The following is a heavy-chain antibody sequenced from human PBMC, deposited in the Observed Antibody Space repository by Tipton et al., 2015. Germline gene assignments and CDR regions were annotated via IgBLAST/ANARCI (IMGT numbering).Heavy chain of an antibody. CDR3: TTVQLLRNSALDY. Sequence: SLRLSCAAPGFTVSGNYMSWVRQAPGKGLEWVSVIYSGGSTYYTDSVKGRFTISRDNSKNTLYLQMNSLRVEDTAVYYCTTVQLLRNSALDYWGQGTLVTVSS. J-gene: IGHJ4*02. V-gene: IGHV3-53*01. CDR1: GFTVSGNY. CDR2: IYSGGST. D-gene: IGHD3-22*01.